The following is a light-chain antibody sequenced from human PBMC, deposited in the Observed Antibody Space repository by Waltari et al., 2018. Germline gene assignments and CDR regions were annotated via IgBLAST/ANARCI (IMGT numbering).Light chain of an antibody. CDR3: QQYHSAPRT. V-gene: IGKV4-1*01. Sequence: DIVMTQSPDSLAVSLGERATINCKSSQNVVFSSNNKNYLAWYQQKPGQPPRLLIYWVSTRASGVPDRFSGSGSGTDFTLTISSLQAEDVAVYYCQQYHSAPRTFGQGTKVEIK. CDR2: WVS. J-gene: IGKJ1*01. CDR1: QNVVFSSNNKNY.